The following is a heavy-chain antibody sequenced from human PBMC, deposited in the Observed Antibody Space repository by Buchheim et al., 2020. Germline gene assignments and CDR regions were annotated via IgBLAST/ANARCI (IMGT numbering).Heavy chain of an antibody. CDR1: GFTFSNYA. V-gene: IGHV3-23*04. CDR3: AKSILLWYGGDDY. CDR2: ISGSGGST. Sequence: VQLVESGGGVVQPGRSLRLSCAASGFTFSNYAMNWVRQAPGKGLEWVSGISGSGGSTYYADPVKGRFTISRDNSKNTLFLQMNSLRGEDTAVYYCAKSILLWYGGDDYWGQGIL. J-gene: IGHJ4*02. D-gene: IGHD3-10*01.